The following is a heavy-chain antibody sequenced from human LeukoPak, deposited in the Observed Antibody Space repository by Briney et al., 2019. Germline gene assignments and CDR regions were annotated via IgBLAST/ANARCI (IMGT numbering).Heavy chain of an antibody. V-gene: IGHV3-21*06. CDR2: ISSSSTYI. Sequence: GGSLRLSCAASGFTFSTYSMNWVRXAPGKXXEWVSSISSSSTYIYYADSVKGRFTISRDNAKNSLYLQMNSLRAEDTAVYYCGTWTTVASYFDYWGQGTLVTVSS. CDR1: GFTFSTYS. J-gene: IGHJ4*02. D-gene: IGHD4-17*01. CDR3: GTWTTVASYFDY.